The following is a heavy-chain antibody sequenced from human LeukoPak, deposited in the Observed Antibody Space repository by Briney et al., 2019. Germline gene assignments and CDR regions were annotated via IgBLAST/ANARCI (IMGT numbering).Heavy chain of an antibody. CDR2: ISAYNGNT. V-gene: IGHV1-18*01. CDR3: ARVEGPGPIVVVPAADDAFDI. Sequence: ASVKVSCKASGYTFTSYGISWVRQAPGRGLEWMGWISAYNGNTNYAQKLQGRVTMTTDTSTSTAYMELRSLRSDDTAVYYCARVEGPGPIVVVPAADDAFDIWGQGTMVTVSS. D-gene: IGHD2-2*01. J-gene: IGHJ3*02. CDR1: GYTFTSYG.